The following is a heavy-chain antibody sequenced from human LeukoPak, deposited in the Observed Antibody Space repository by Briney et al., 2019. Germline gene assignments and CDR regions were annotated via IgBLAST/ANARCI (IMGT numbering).Heavy chain of an antibody. Sequence: SETLSLTCTVSGYSISSGYYWGWIRQPPGKGLEWIGSIYHSGSTYYNPSLKSRVTISVDTSKNQFSLKLSSVTAADTAVYYCATVRGIAAAGTWYFQHWGQGTLVTVSS. CDR1: GYSISSGYY. V-gene: IGHV4-38-2*02. CDR2: IYHSGST. CDR3: ATVRGIAAAGTWYFQH. D-gene: IGHD6-13*01. J-gene: IGHJ1*01.